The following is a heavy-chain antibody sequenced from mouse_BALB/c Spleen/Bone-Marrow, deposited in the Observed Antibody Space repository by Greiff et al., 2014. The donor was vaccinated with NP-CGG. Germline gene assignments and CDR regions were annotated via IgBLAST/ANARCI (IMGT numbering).Heavy chain of an antibody. D-gene: IGHD1-1*01. V-gene: IGHV1-67*01. J-gene: IGHJ4*01. CDR1: GYTFTDYA. CDR2: ISTYSGNT. Sequence: VKLQESGPELVRPGVSVKISCKGSGYTFTDYAMHWVKQSHAKSLEWIGVISTYSGNTNYNQKFKGKATMTVDKSSSTAYMELARLTSEDSAIYYCARYGYGSSYYAMDYWGQGTSVTVPS. CDR3: ARYGYGSSYYAMDY.